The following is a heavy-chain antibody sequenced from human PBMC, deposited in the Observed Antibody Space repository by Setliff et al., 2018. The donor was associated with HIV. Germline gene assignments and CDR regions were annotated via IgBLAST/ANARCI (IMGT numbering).Heavy chain of an antibody. V-gene: IGHV4-34*01. CDR3: ARLKIYEGTSKLSTFMRGVARKYYFES. CDR1: GGSFSGYY. J-gene: IGHJ4*02. D-gene: IGHD3-16*02. CDR2: INHSGNT. Sequence: PSETLSLTCAVYGGSFSGYYWSWIRQPPGKGLEWIGEINHSGNTHYNPSLKSRLTISVDTSTNQFSLRVTSVTAADTAIYYCARLKIYEGTSKLSTFMRGVARKYYFESWGQGKLVTVSS.